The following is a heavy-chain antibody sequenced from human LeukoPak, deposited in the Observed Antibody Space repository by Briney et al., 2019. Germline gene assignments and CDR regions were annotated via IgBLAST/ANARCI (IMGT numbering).Heavy chain of an antibody. J-gene: IGHJ4*02. V-gene: IGHV3-30*04. CDR2: ISYDDGSNK. Sequence: QPGGSLRLSCAASGFTFSTYALHWVRQAPGKGLEWAAVISYDDGSNKYYADSVKGRFTISRDNSKNTLYLQMNSLRTEDTAVYYCARESGGNTPYYFDYWGQGTLVTVSS. CDR3: ARESGGNTPYYFDY. CDR1: GFTFSTYA. D-gene: IGHD2-2*02.